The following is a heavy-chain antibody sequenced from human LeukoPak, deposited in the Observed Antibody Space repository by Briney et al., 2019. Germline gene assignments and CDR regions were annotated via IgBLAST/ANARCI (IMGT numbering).Heavy chain of an antibody. V-gene: IGHV3-30-3*01. CDR3: ARVPLSYYYDSSGYYNPPGY. Sequence: LSLTCTVSGGSISSSSYYWGWIRQAPGKGLEWVAVISYDGSNKYYADSVKGRFTISRDNSKNTLYLQMNSLRAEDTAVYYCARVPLSYYYDSSGYYNPPGYWGQGTLVTVSS. CDR2: ISYDGSNK. CDR1: GGSISSSS. D-gene: IGHD3-22*01. J-gene: IGHJ4*02.